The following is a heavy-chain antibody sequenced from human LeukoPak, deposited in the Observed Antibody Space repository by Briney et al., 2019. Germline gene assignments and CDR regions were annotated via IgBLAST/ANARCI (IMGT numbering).Heavy chain of an antibody. CDR1: GFTFSSYA. J-gene: IGHJ4*02. CDR3: AKTDYYDSSGYD. CDR2: ISYDGSNK. V-gene: IGHV3-30-3*02. D-gene: IGHD3-22*01. Sequence: GGSLRLSCAASGFTFSSYAMHWVRQAPGKGLEWVAVISYDGSNKYYAGSVKGRFTISRDNSKNTLHLQMNSLRAEDTAVYYCAKTDYYDSSGYDWGQGTLVTVSS.